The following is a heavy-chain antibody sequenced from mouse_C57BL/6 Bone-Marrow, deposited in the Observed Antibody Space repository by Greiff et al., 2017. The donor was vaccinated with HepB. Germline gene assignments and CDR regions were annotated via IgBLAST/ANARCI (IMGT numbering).Heavy chain of an antibody. D-gene: IGHD1-1*01. CDR2: ISYDGSN. J-gene: IGHJ2*01. V-gene: IGHV3-6*01. Sequence: EVQLVESGPGLVKPSQSLSLTCSVTGYSITSGYYWNWIRQFPGNKLEWMGYISYDGSNNYNPSLKNRISITRDTSKNQFFLKLNSVTTEDTATYYCASDYGGDYWGQGTTLTVSS. CDR1: GYSITSGYY. CDR3: ASDYGGDY.